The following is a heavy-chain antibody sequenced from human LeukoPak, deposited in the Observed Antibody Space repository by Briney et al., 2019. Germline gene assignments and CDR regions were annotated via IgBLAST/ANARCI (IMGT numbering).Heavy chain of an antibody. J-gene: IGHJ4*02. CDR1: GGSISSYY. CDR2: IYYSGST. V-gene: IGHV4-59*01. D-gene: IGHD3-22*01. Sequence: PSETLSLTCTVSGGSISSYYWSWLRQPPGKGLEWIGYIYYSGSTNYNPSLKSRVTISVDTSKNQFSLKLSSVTAADTAVYYCAKVCLNYDSSGYYWTYFDYWGQGTLVAVSS. CDR3: AKVCLNYDSSGYYWTYFDY.